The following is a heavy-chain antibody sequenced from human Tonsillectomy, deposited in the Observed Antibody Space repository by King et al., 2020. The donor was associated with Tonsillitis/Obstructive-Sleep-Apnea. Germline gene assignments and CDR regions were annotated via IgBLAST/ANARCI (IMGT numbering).Heavy chain of an antibody. CDR1: GFTFSSYA. CDR3: AKAWEDYDFWSGYSHFDY. CDR2: ISGSGGST. D-gene: IGHD3-3*01. V-gene: IGHV3-23*04. J-gene: IGHJ4*02. Sequence: VQLVESGGGLVQPGGSLRLSCAASGFTFSSYAMSWVRQAPGKGLEWVSAISGSGGSTYYADSVKGRFTISRDNSKNTLYLQMNSLRAEDTAVYYCAKAWEDYDFWSGYSHFDYWGQGTLVTVSS.